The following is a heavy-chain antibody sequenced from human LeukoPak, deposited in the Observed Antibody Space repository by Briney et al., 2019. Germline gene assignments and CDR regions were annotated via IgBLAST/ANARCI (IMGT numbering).Heavy chain of an antibody. CDR3: ARTSDPWLQLT. CDR2: IKQDGSEK. CDR1: GFTFSNYW. D-gene: IGHD5-24*01. Sequence: GGSLRLSCASSGFTFSNYWMIWVRQAPGKGLEWVGNIKQDGSEKRYADSVRGRFSISRDNAQTSLYLQMNSLRAEDTAVYYCARTSDPWLQLTWGQGTLVTVSS. V-gene: IGHV3-7*05. J-gene: IGHJ5*02.